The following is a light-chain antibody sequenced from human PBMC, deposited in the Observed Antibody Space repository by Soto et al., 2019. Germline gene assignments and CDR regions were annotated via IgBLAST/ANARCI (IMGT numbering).Light chain of an antibody. CDR2: GNS. CDR1: SSNIGAGYD. J-gene: IGLJ2*01. V-gene: IGLV1-40*01. CDR3: QSYDSSLSGSEV. Sequence: QSVVTQPPSVSGAPGQRVTISCTGNSSNIGAGYDVHWYQQLPGTAPKLLIYGNSNRPSGVPDRFSGSKSGTSASLAITGLQAEDEADYYCQSYDSSLSGSEVFGGGTQLTVL.